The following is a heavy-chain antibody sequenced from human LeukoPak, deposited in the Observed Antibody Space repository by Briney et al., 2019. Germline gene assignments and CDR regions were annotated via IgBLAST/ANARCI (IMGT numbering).Heavy chain of an antibody. CDR1: GYTFTSYG. CDR3: ASPSGYSYGRALGI. CDR2: ISAYNGNT. J-gene: IGHJ3*02. V-gene: IGHV1-18*01. D-gene: IGHD5-18*01. Sequence: GASVKVSCKASGYTFTSYGISWVRQAPGQGLEWMGWISAYNGNTNYAQKPQGRVTMTTDTSTSTAYMELRSLRSDDAAVYYCASPSGYSYGRALGIWGQGTMVTVSS.